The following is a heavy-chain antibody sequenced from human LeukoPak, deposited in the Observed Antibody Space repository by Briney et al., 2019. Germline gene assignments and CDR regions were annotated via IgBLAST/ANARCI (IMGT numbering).Heavy chain of an antibody. CDR1: GGTFSSYA. CDR3: ARDGGSGNRRYYYYYGMDV. J-gene: IGHJ6*02. D-gene: IGHD3-10*01. V-gene: IGHV1-69*04. Sequence: SVKLSCKASGGTFSSYAISWVRQAPGQGLEWMGRIIPILGIANYAQKFQGRVTITADKSTSTAYMELSSLRSEDTAVYYCARDGGSGNRRYYYYYGMDVWGQGTTVTVSS. CDR2: IIPILGIA.